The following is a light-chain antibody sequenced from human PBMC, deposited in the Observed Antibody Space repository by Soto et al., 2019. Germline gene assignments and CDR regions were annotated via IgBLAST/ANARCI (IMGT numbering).Light chain of an antibody. CDR3: QQSHSSPPT. V-gene: IGKV1-39*01. Sequence: DTQMTTSPSSLPASLGDKVTITCRASQGISNYLAWYQQKPGKVPKLLIYAASSLQSGVPSRFSGSRSGPDFTLTISSLQPEDFATYYCQQSHSSPPTFGQGTKVDIK. CDR2: AAS. J-gene: IGKJ1*01. CDR1: QGISNY.